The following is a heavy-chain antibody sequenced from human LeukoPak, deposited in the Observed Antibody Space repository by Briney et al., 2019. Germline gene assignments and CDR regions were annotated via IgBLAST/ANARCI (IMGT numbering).Heavy chain of an antibody. V-gene: IGHV4-38-2*02. D-gene: IGHD3-22*01. CDR2: IYHSGST. CDR3: ARSYYDSSGYIFDY. J-gene: IGHJ4*02. Sequence: SETLSLTCTVSGYSISSGYYWGWIRQPPGKGLEWIGSIYHSGSTYYNPSLKSRVTISVDTSKNQFSLKLSSVTAADAAVYYCARSYYDSSGYIFDYWGQGTLVTVSS. CDR1: GYSISSGYY.